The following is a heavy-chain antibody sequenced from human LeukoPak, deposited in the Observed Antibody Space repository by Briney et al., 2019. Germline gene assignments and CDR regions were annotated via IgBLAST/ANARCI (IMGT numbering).Heavy chain of an antibody. D-gene: IGHD1-26*01. V-gene: IGHV1-24*01. J-gene: IGHJ4*02. CDR1: GYTLTELS. CDR3: ATEVVGATSYYFDY. Sequence: ASVKVSCKVSGYTLTELSMHWVRQAPGKGLAGMGGFDPEDGETIYAQKFQGRVTMTEDTSTDTAYMELSSLISEDTAVYYCATEVVGATSYYFDYWGQGTLVTVSS. CDR2: FDPEDGET.